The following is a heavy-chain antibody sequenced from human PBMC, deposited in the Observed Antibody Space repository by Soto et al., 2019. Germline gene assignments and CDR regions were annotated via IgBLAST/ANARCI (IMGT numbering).Heavy chain of an antibody. D-gene: IGHD6-19*01. CDR1: GYTFTTYW. CDR3: ARLAVGGKTYDAFDI. V-gene: IGHV5-51*01. Sequence: GESLKISCKGSGYTFTTYWIGWVRQIPWKGLECMGIIYPGDSDTRYSPSFQGQVTISADKSISTAYLQWSSLKAPDTAMYYCARLAVGGKTYDAFDIWGQGTVVTVSS. CDR2: IYPGDSDT. J-gene: IGHJ3*02.